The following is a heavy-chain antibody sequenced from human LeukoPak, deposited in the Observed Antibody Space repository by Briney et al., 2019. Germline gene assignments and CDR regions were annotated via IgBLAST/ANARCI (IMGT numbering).Heavy chain of an antibody. CDR1: GYSISSGYY. D-gene: IGHD6-13*01. Sequence: SETLSLTCTVSGYSISSGYYWGWIRQPPVKGLEWIGSIYHSGSTYYNPSLKSRVTISVDTSKNQFSLKLSSVTAADTAVYYCAREIGTAAGSLDYWGQGTLVTVSS. V-gene: IGHV4-38-2*02. J-gene: IGHJ4*02. CDR3: AREIGTAAGSLDY. CDR2: IYHSGST.